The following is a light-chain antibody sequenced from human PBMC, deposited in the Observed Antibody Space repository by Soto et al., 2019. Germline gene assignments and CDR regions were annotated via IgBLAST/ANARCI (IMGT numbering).Light chain of an antibody. J-gene: IGKJ5*01. V-gene: IGKV3-20*01. Sequence: EIIMTQSPGTLSVSPGERATLSFRAAQGVTTTFAWYQQKPGQAPKFLIYGVSSRATGIPDSFSGSGSGTDFTLTISRLEPEDFAVYHCQQYGSSPIITFGQGTRLEIK. CDR1: QGVTTT. CDR3: QQYGSSPIIT. CDR2: GVS.